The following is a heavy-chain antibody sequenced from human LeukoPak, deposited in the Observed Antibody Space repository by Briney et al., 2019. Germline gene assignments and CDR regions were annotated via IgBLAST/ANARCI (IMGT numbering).Heavy chain of an antibody. CDR2: IYPGDSDT. CDR1: GYSFTSYW. V-gene: IGHV5-51*01. J-gene: IGHJ2*01. Sequence: AGESLKISCKGSGYSFTSYWIGWVRQMPGKGLEWMGIIYPGDSDTRYSPSFQGQVTISADKSISTAYLQWSSLKASDTAMYYCARRGYCSSTSCAVSYFDLWGRGTLVTVSS. D-gene: IGHD2-2*01. CDR3: ARRGYCSSTSCAVSYFDL.